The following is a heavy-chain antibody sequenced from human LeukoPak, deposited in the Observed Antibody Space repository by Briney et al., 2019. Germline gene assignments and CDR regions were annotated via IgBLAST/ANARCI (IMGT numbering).Heavy chain of an antibody. D-gene: IGHD6-19*01. CDR2: ITGYNHNP. J-gene: IGHJ4*02. CDR3: ARGGGSGWYPDY. CDR1: GYTFTNYY. Sequence: ASVKVSCKSSGYTFTNYYITWVRQAPGQGLEWMGWITGYNHNPNYAQKLQGRVTMTTDTSTSTAYMEMRSLRSDDTAVYYCARGGGSGWYPDYWGQGTLVTVSS. V-gene: IGHV1-18*01.